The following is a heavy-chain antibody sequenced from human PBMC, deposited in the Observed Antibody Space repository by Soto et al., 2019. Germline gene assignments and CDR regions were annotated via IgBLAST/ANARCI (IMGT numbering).Heavy chain of an antibody. Sequence: VQLVESGGGVVQPGRSLRLSCAASGFTFRTYGMYWVRQAPGKGLEWVAVIWYDAINKYYADSVKGRFTNSRDNSENTLYLQMNSLRAVDTAVYYCARGRVDGGELDLWGQGTLVTVSS. CDR2: IWYDAINK. D-gene: IGHD1-26*01. CDR1: GFTFRTYG. J-gene: IGHJ4*02. V-gene: IGHV3-33*01. CDR3: ARGRVDGGELDL.